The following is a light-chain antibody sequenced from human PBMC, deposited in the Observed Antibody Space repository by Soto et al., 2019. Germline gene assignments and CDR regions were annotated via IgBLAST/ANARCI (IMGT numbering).Light chain of an antibody. CDR1: QDISNH. Sequence: DIQMTQSPSSLSASVGDRVTITCQASQDISNHLNWYQQKPGKAPNLLIYDASRLQSGVPSRFSGSGGGTDFTLSISSVQPEDFATYFCQQSYMDPITFGQGTQLEI. V-gene: IGKV1-39*01. J-gene: IGKJ5*01. CDR3: QQSYMDPIT. CDR2: DAS.